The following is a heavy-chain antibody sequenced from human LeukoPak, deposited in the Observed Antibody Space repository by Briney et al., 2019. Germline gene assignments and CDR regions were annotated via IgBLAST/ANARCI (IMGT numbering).Heavy chain of an antibody. CDR3: AREIGTVAYNSWFDP. V-gene: IGHV1-18*01. Sequence: ASVKVSCKASGYTFTSYGISWVRQAPGQGLEWMGWISAYNGNTNYAQKLQGRVTMTTDTSTSTAYMELRSLRSDDTAVYYCAREIGTVAYNSWFDPWGQGTLVTVSS. J-gene: IGHJ5*02. D-gene: IGHD6-19*01. CDR2: ISAYNGNT. CDR1: GYTFTSYG.